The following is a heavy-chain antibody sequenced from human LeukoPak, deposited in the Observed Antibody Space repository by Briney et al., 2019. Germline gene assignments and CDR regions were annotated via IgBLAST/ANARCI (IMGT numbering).Heavy chain of an antibody. CDR2: IYYSGST. V-gene: IGHV4-31*03. CDR1: GGSISSGGYY. J-gene: IGHJ4*02. D-gene: IGHD3-3*01. CDR3: ARGDAIFGVDTIDY. Sequence: PSDTLSLTCTVSGGSISSGGYYWIWIRHPPGKRLEWIGYIYYSGSTYYNPSLKSRVTISVDTSKNQFSLKLSSVTAADTAVYYCARGDAIFGVDTIDYWGQGALVTVSS.